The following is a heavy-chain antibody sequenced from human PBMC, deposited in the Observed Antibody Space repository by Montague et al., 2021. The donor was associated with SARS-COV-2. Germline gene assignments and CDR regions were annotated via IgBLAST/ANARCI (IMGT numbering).Heavy chain of an antibody. CDR1: GDSISTSTW. J-gene: IGHJ6*02. Sequence: SETLSLTCRVSGDSISTSTWWTWVRQTPGKGLEWIGEIFHSGTINYNPSLKSRVSISVDKSNNQFSLRLSSLIAADTAVYYCATLSRRAAADTRDYFGLDVWGQGTTVVVSS. CDR2: IFHSGTI. V-gene: IGHV4-4*02. D-gene: IGHD6-13*01. CDR3: ATLSRRAAADTRDYFGLDV.